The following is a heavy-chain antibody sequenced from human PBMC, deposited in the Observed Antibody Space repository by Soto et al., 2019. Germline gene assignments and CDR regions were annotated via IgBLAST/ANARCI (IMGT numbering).Heavy chain of an antibody. Sequence: QITLKESGPTLVKPTQTLTLTCTFSGFSLSTSGAGVGWIRQPPPKALEWLAVVYWDDDKRYSPSLKSRLTITKDTSKNQVVLKMTNMDPVDTATYYCAYRLYAGWLTGSYDDYLGPGTLVTVSS. J-gene: IGHJ4*02. CDR2: VYWDDDK. V-gene: IGHV2-5*02. CDR3: AYRLYAGWLTGSYDDY. CDR1: GFSLSTSGAG. D-gene: IGHD1-26*01.